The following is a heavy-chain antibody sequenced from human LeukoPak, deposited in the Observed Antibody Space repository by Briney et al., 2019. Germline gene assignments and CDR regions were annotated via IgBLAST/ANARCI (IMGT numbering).Heavy chain of an antibody. D-gene: IGHD4-23*01. CDR2: IYSGGST. V-gene: IGHV3-66*02. CDR3: TRFVVTYYFDY. CDR1: GFTVSSNY. Sequence: GGSLRLSCAASGFTVSSNYMSWVRQAPGKGLEWVSVIYSGGSTYYADSVKGRFTISRGSSKNTLYLQMNSLRAEDTAVYYCTRFVVTYYFDYWGQGTLVTVSS. J-gene: IGHJ4*02.